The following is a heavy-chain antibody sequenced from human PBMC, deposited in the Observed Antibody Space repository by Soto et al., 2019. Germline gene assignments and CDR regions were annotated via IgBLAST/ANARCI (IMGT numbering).Heavy chain of an antibody. CDR1: GGTFSSYT. V-gene: IGHV1-69*02. CDR2: IIPILGIT. Sequence: QVQLVQSGAEVKKPGSSVKVSCKASGGTFSSYTISWVRQAPGQGLEWMGRIIPILGITNYAQKFQGGVTITEEKPTSTAYTETSGLRAADTAVCYCARPDLARGSATVFDYWGQGTLFTVSS. J-gene: IGHJ4*02. D-gene: IGHD3-10*01. CDR3: ARPDLARGSATVFDY.